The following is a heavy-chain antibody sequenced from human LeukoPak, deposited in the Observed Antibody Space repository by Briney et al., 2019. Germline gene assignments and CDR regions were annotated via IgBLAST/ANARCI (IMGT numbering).Heavy chain of an antibody. J-gene: IGHJ6*02. D-gene: IGHD3-10*01. Sequence: ASVKVSCKASGYTSTSYGISWVRQAPGQGLEWMGWISAYNGNTNYAQKLQGRVTMTTDTSTSTAYMELRSLRSDDTAVYYCARDRGTAYYYYYGMDVWGQGTTVTVSS. CDR3: ARDRGTAYYYYYGMDV. CDR1: GYTSTSYG. V-gene: IGHV1-18*01. CDR2: ISAYNGNT.